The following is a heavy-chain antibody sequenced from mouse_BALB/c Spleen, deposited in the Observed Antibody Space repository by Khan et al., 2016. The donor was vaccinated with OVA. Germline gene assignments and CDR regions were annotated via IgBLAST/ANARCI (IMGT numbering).Heavy chain of an antibody. CDR2: ISYSGST. CDR3: ARGNYYWYAMDY. Sequence: EVQLQESGPGLVKPSQSLSLTCTVTGYSITRDYAWNWIRQFPGNKLEWMGYISYSGSTSYNPSLKSRISIARDTSKNQFFLQLNSVTTEDTATXYCARGNYYWYAMDYWGQGTSVTVSS. V-gene: IGHV3-2*02. D-gene: IGHD1-1*01. CDR1: GYSITRDYA. J-gene: IGHJ4*01.